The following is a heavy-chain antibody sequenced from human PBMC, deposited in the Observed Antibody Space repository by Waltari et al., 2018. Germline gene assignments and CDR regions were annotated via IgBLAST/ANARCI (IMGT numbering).Heavy chain of an antibody. CDR3: ARVLVPAAHDAFDI. Sequence: QVQLQESGPGLVKPSETLSLTCTVSGYSISSGYYWGWIRQPPGKGLEWIGSIYHSGSTNYNPSLKSRVTISVDTSKNQFSLKLSSVTAADTAVYYCARVLVPAAHDAFDIWGQGTMVTVSS. CDR1: GYSISSGYY. D-gene: IGHD2-2*01. CDR2: IYHSGST. J-gene: IGHJ3*02. V-gene: IGHV4-38-2*02.